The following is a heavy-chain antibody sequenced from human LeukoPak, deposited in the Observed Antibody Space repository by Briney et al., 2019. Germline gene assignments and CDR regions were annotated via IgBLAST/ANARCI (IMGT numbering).Heavy chain of an antibody. J-gene: IGHJ3*02. V-gene: IGHV3-9*03. CDR2: ISWNSGSI. Sequence: GGSLRLSCAASGFTFDDYAMHWVRQAPGKGLGWVSGISWNSGSIGYADSVKGRFTISRDNAKNSLYLQMNSLRAEDMALYYCARDPLMVRGVNDAFDIWGQGTMVTVSS. D-gene: IGHD3-10*01. CDR3: ARDPLMVRGVNDAFDI. CDR1: GFTFDDYA.